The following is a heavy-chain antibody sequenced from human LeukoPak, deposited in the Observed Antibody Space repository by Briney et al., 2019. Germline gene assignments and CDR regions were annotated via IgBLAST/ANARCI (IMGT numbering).Heavy chain of an antibody. V-gene: IGHV4-4*07. Sequence: PSETLSLTCTVSGGSISSYYWSWIRQPAGKGLEWIGRIYTSGSTNYNPSLKSRVTMSVDTSKNQFSLKLSSVTAADTAVYYCARDDPTYYDDSDAFDIWGQGTMVTVSS. CDR3: ARDDPTYYDDSDAFDI. J-gene: IGHJ3*02. CDR1: GGSISSYY. D-gene: IGHD3-3*01. CDR2: IYTSGST.